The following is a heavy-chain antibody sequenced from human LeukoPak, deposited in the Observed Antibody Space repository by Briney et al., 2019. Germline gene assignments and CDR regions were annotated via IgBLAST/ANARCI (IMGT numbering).Heavy chain of an antibody. J-gene: IGHJ6*02. CDR3: ASRPLRYYYYGMDV. Sequence: ASVQVSCKASGFTFTSSAMQWVRQARGQRLEWIGWIVVGSGNTNYAQKFQERVTITRDMSTSTAYMELSSLRSEDTAVYYCASRPLRYYYYGMDVWGQGTTVTVSS. V-gene: IGHV1-58*02. D-gene: IGHD3-16*01. CDR1: GFTFTSSA. CDR2: IVVGSGNT.